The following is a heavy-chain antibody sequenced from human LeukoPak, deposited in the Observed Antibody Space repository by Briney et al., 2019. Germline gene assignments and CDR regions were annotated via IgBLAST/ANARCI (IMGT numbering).Heavy chain of an antibody. Sequence: GGSLRLSCVASTIGFRGYAMHWVRRAPGKGLEWVGSISHDGTVRYANSARGRFIIPRDGSKSTLFLQMNSLRVEDTAMYYCTRVGLGVILGDAFDPWGQGTMATVSS. CDR2: ISHDGTVR. J-gene: IGHJ3*01. V-gene: IGHV3-30*04. CDR1: TIGFRGYA. CDR3: TRVGLGVILGDAFDP. D-gene: IGHD3-3*01.